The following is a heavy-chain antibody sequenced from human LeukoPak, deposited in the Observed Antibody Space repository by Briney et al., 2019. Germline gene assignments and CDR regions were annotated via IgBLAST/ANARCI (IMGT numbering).Heavy chain of an antibody. V-gene: IGHV3-30*04. Sequence: RGGSLGLSCVASGFTFSTYALHWVRQAPGKGLEWVAVISSDGTQKYGTDSVKGRFTISRDNSKNTLFLQMNSLRGDDTAIYYCARDGGKAAAGTIDSWGQGTLVVVSS. CDR3: ARDGGKAAAGTIDS. CDR1: GFTFSTYA. D-gene: IGHD6-25*01. CDR2: ISSDGTQK. J-gene: IGHJ4*02.